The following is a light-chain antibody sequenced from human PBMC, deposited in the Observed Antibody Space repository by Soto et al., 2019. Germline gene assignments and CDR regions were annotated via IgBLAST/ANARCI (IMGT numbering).Light chain of an antibody. CDR3: SSYTSSSTVV. V-gene: IGLV2-14*01. Sequence: QSALTQPASVSGSPGQSITISCTGSSSDVGGYNYVSWYQHHPGKAPKLMMYEVSNRPSGVSNRFSGSKSDNTASLTISGLQSEEEADYYCSSYTSSSTVVFGGGTKLTVL. J-gene: IGLJ3*02. CDR2: EVS. CDR1: SSDVGGYNY.